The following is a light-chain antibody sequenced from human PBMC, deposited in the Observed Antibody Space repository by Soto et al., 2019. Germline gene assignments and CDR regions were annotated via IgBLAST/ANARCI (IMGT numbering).Light chain of an antibody. CDR3: QAWESSTVV. V-gene: IGLV3-1*01. J-gene: IGLJ2*01. CDR1: NLGDKY. CDR2: QDT. Sequence: SYELTQPPSVSVSPGQTASITCSGDNLGDKYACWYQQKPGQSPVLVIYQDTKRPSGIPERFSGSNSGNTATLTISGTQAMDEADYYCQAWESSTVVSGGGTKLTVL.